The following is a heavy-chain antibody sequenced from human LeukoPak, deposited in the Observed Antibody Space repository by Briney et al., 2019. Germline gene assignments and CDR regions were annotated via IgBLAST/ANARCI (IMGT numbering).Heavy chain of an antibody. CDR2: IKQDGSEK. J-gene: IGHJ4*02. Sequence: GGSLRLSCVDSGFTFTNAWMSWVRQAPGKGLEWVANIKQDGSEKYYVDSVKGRFTISRDNAKNSLYLQMNSLRAEDTAVYYCASSSRGVDYWGQGTLVTVSS. V-gene: IGHV3-7*03. CDR1: GFTFTNAW. D-gene: IGHD3-3*01. CDR3: ASSSRGVDY.